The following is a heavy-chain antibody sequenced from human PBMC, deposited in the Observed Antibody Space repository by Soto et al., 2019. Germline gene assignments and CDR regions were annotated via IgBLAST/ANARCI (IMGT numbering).Heavy chain of an antibody. J-gene: IGHJ6*02. CDR3: ARRAVAGHPQAPDYYGMDV. D-gene: IGHD6-19*01. V-gene: IGHV1-2*04. CDR2: INPNSGGT. CDR1: GYTFTGYY. Sequence: AAVKVSCKASGYTFTGYYMHWVRQSPGQGLEWMGWINPNSGGTNYAQKFQGWVTMTRDTSISTAYMELSRLRSDDTAVYYCARRAVAGHPQAPDYYGMDVWGQGTTVTVSS.